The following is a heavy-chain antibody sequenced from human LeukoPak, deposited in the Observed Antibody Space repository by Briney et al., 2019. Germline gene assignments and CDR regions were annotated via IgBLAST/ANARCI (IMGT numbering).Heavy chain of an antibody. D-gene: IGHD3-22*01. Sequence: NSSETLSLTCAVYGGSFSGYYWSWIRQPPGKGLEWIGEINHSGSTNYNPSLKSRVTISVDTSKNQFSLKLSSVTAADTAVYYCARSRGDYYDSSGYEKRRHFDYWGQGTLVTVSS. CDR1: GGSFSGYY. V-gene: IGHV4-34*01. J-gene: IGHJ4*02. CDR3: ARSRGDYYDSSGYEKRRHFDY. CDR2: INHSGST.